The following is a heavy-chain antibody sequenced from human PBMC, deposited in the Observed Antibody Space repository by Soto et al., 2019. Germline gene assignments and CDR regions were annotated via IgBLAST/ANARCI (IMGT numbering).Heavy chain of an antibody. V-gene: IGHV4-59*08. J-gene: IGHJ3*02. D-gene: IGHD3-10*01. CDR2: IYYSGST. Sequence: SETQSLTCSVSGGSIYNFDWSWIRQPPGKGLEWIGYIYYSGSTNYNPSLESRVTMSVDTSKNQFSLKLSSVTAADTAVYYCARRYGGAFDIWGQGTMVTVSS. CDR3: ARRYGGAFDI. CDR1: GGSIYNFD.